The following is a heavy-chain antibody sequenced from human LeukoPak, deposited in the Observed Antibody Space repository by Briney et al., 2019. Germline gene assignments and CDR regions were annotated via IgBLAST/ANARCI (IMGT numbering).Heavy chain of an antibody. CDR1: GGSISSGSYY. CDR3: ARHVFYTFGGVIAYFDY. V-gene: IGHV4-39*01. Sequence: PSETLSLTCTVSGGSISSGSYYWGWIRQPPGKGLEWIGTIYYSGSTYYNPSLKSRVTISVDTSKNQFSLKLSSVTAADTAVYYCARHVFYTFGGVIAYFDYWGQGTLVTVSS. D-gene: IGHD3-16*02. CDR2: IYYSGST. J-gene: IGHJ4*02.